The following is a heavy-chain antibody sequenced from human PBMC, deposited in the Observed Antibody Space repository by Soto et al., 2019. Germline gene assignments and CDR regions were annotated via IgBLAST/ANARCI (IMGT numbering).Heavy chain of an antibody. J-gene: IGHJ6*02. V-gene: IGHV4-59*01. D-gene: IGHD3-10*01. Sequence: SETLSLTCTVSGGSISSYYWSWIRQPPGKGLEWIGYIYYSGSTNYNPSLKSRVTISVDTSKNQFSLKLSSVTAADTAVYYCARTAGREGSGSTNYYYYGMDAWGQGTTVTVSS. CDR1: GGSISSYY. CDR2: IYYSGST. CDR3: ARTAGREGSGSTNYYYYGMDA.